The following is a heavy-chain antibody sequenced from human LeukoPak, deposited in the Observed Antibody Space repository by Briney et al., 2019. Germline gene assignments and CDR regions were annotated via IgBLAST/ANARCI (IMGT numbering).Heavy chain of an antibody. Sequence: PGGSLRLSCAASGFTVSSNYMSWVRQAPGKGLEWVAVISYDGHNEYYGDSVKGRFTISRDNSKNTVFLQMNSLRAEDTAVYYCAKGVGYGGMDVWGQGTTVTVSS. CDR2: ISYDGHNE. V-gene: IGHV3-30*18. D-gene: IGHD2-8*01. J-gene: IGHJ6*02. CDR1: GFTVSSNY. CDR3: AKGVGYGGMDV.